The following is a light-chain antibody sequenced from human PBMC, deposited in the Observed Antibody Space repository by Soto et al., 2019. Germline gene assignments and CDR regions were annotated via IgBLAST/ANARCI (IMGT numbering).Light chain of an antibody. V-gene: IGKV3-15*01. CDR3: QQYESSPIT. J-gene: IGKJ5*01. CDR2: GAS. Sequence: EIVITQSPATLSVSPGEGATVSCRASQSVSSHLAWYQHKPGQAPRVLIYGASTRATNIPARFSGSGSGTDFTLTISSLQSEDFAVYYCQQYESSPITFGPGTRLEIK. CDR1: QSVSSH.